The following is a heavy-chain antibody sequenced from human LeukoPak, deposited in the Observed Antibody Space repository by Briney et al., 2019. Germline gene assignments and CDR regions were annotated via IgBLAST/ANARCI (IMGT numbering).Heavy chain of an antibody. J-gene: IGHJ4*02. Sequence: SQTLSLTCAISGDSVSGNSAAWNWIRQSPSRGLEWLGRTYYRSKWYNDYAVSVKSRITINPDTSKSQFSLQLNSVTPEDTAVYYCARDALFSSGWDRGFDYWGQGTLVTVSS. CDR2: TYYRSKWYN. CDR3: ARDALFSSGWDRGFDY. V-gene: IGHV6-1*01. D-gene: IGHD6-19*01. CDR1: GDSVSGNSAA.